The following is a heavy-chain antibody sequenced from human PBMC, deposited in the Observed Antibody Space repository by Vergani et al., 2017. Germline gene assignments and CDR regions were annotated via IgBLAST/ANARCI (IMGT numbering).Heavy chain of an antibody. D-gene: IGHD1-26*01. CDR1: GFTFSDFS. V-gene: IGHV3-21*01. J-gene: IGHJ4*02. Sequence: EVQLVESGGGLVKPGGSLRLSCAASGFTFSDFSMSWVRQAPGKGLEWVAFIGSSGPYINYADSVKGRFIISRDNTKNSLYLQMNSLRAEDTAVYYCARDFRGGSYLDFDYWGQGTLVTVSS. CDR2: IGSSGPYI. CDR3: ARDFRGGSYLDFDY.